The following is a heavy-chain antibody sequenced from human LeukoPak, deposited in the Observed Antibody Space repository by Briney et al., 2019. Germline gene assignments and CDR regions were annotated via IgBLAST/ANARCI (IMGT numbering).Heavy chain of an antibody. D-gene: IGHD3-10*01. Sequence: AETLSLTCTVSGGSISSTNYYWGWIRQPPGKGLEWIGSIYSSGSTYYNPSLKSPVTIFVDTPKSQFSLKLSSVTAAGTAVYYCARLGDSGSTLNWFDPWGQGTLVTVSS. V-gene: IGHV4-39*01. CDR1: GGSISSTNYY. CDR2: IYSSGST. CDR3: ARLGDSGSTLNWFDP. J-gene: IGHJ5*02.